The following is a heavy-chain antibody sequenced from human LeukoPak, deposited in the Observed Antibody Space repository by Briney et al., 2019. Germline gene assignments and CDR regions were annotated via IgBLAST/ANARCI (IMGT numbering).Heavy chain of an antibody. CDR3: GRLAHNAWYAIDF. Sequence: PGGSLRLSCVASDFTFDFYWMTWVRQAPGKGLEWLANILPDGSQKYYVDSVKGRFTISRDNPKNSLHLQINNLRAEDTAVYYCGRLAHNAWYAIDFWGQGTLVTVSS. CDR1: DFTFDFYW. J-gene: IGHJ4*02. D-gene: IGHD2-2*01. V-gene: IGHV3-7*01. CDR2: ILPDGSQK.